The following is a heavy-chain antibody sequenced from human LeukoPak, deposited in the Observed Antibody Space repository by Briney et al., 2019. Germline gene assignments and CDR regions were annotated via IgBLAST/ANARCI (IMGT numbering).Heavy chain of an antibody. CDR2: ISWNSGSI. J-gene: IGHJ4*02. CDR3: AKAPSYDFWSGYPHY. V-gene: IGHV3-9*01. Sequence: GGSLRLSCAASGFTFDDYAMHWVRQAPGKGLEWVSGISWNSGSIGYADSVKGRFTISRDNAKNSLYLQMNSLRAEDTALYYCAKAPSYDFWSGYPHYWGQGTLVTVSS. CDR1: GFTFDDYA. D-gene: IGHD3-3*01.